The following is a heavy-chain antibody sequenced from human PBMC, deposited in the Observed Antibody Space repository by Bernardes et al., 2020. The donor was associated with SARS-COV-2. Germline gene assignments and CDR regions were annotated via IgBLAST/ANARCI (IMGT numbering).Heavy chain of an antibody. Sequence: GGSLRLSCAASGFAFSSYGMHWVRQVPGKGLEWVAVVSKDGTTKYYADAVKGRFAISRDNSKNTLYLQMNGLRADDTATYYCAKEFRSDRGYESYFDYWGQGSLVAVSS. D-gene: IGHD1-1*01. CDR2: VSKDGTTK. J-gene: IGHJ4*02. CDR3: AKEFRSDRGYESYFDY. CDR1: GFAFSSYG. V-gene: IGHV3-30*18.